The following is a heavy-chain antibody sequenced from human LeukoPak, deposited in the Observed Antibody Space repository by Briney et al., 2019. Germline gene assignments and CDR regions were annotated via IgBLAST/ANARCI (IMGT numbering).Heavy chain of an antibody. CDR3: ARGRVSSSTWYSTYYYYFYMDV. D-gene: IGHD1-1*01. CDR2: IIPIFGTA. Sequence: ASVKVSCKASGGTFSSYAISWVRQAPGQGLEWMGGIIPIFGTANYAQKFQGRVTITADESTSTAYMELRSLRSDDTAVYYCARGRVSSSTWYSTYYYYFYMDVWGKGTTVTVSS. J-gene: IGHJ6*03. CDR1: GGTFSSYA. V-gene: IGHV1-69*13.